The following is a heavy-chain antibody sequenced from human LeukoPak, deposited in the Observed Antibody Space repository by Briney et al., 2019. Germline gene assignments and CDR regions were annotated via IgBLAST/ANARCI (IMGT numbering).Heavy chain of an antibody. J-gene: IGHJ4*02. CDR1: GYNFTSYG. D-gene: IGHD1-26*01. CDR2: ISAYNGNT. CDR3: ARAGPYSGSYYPFDY. V-gene: IGHV1-18*01. Sequence: GASVNVSCKASGYNFTSYGISWVRQASGQGLERMGWISAYNGNTNYAQKLQGRVTMTTDTSTSTAYMELRSLRSDDTAVYYCARAGPYSGSYYPFDYWGQGTLVTVSS.